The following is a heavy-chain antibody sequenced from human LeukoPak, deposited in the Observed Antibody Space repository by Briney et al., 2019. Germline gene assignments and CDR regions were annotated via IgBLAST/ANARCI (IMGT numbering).Heavy chain of an antibody. CDR1: GGTFSSYA. V-gene: IGHV1-69*13. D-gene: IGHD2-15*01. CDR2: IIPIFGTA. Sequence: ASVKVSCKASGGTFSSYAISWVRQAPGQGLEWMGGIIPIFGTANYAQKFQGRVTITADESTSTAYMELSSLRSEDTAVYYCARAVVAGSIYYYGMDVWGQGTTVTVSS. J-gene: IGHJ6*02. CDR3: ARAVVAGSIYYYGMDV.